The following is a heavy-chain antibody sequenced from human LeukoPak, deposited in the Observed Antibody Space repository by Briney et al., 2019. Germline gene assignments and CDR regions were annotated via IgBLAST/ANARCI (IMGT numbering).Heavy chain of an antibody. CDR1: GYTFTSYD. V-gene: IGHV1-8*01. Sequence: ASVKVSCKASGYTFTSYDINWVRQATGQGLEWMGWMNPNSGNTGYAQKFQGRVTMTRNTSISTAYMELSSLRSEDTAVYYRARGHGSSWAYYYYGMDVWGQGTTVTVSS. CDR3: ARGHGSSWAYYYYGMDV. D-gene: IGHD6-13*01. J-gene: IGHJ6*02. CDR2: MNPNSGNT.